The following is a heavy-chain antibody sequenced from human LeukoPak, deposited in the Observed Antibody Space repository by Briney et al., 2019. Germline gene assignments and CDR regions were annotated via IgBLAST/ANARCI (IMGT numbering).Heavy chain of an antibody. D-gene: IGHD5-12*01. CDR1: GGSFSGYY. Sequence: SETLSLTCAVYGGSFSGYYWSWIRQPPGKGLEWIGEINHSGSTNYNPSPKSRVTISVDTSKNQFSLKLSSVTAADTAVYYCARASGGYSGLYYYYGMDVWGQGTTVTVSS. CDR3: ARASGGYSGLYYYYGMDV. V-gene: IGHV4-34*01. CDR2: INHSGST. J-gene: IGHJ6*02.